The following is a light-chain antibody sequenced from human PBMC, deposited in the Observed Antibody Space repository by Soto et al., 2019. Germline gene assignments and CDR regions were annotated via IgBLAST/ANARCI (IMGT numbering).Light chain of an antibody. Sequence: QSVLTQPPSASATPGQRVTISCSGSSSNIASRSVYWFQQLPGTAPKLMISEVNNRPSGVSNRFSGSKSGNTAYLTISGLQVEDEAEYFCFSFTTTSTHVFGTGTKLTVL. CDR2: EVN. CDR1: SSNIASRS. CDR3: FSFTTTSTHV. V-gene: IGLV1-44*01. J-gene: IGLJ1*01.